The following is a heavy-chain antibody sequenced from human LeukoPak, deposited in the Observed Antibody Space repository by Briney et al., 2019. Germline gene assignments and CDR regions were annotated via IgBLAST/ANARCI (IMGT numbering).Heavy chain of an antibody. CDR3: ARARVSNSFKKPYYYDSSGYSAAFDI. Sequence: GRSLRLSCAASGFTFSSYAMHWVRQAPGKGLEWVAVISYDGSNKYYADSVKGRFTISRDNSKNTLYLQMNSLRAEDTAVYYCARARVSNSFKKPYYYDSSGYSAAFDIWGQGTMVTVSS. V-gene: IGHV3-30-3*01. CDR1: GFTFSSYA. J-gene: IGHJ3*02. CDR2: ISYDGSNK. D-gene: IGHD3-22*01.